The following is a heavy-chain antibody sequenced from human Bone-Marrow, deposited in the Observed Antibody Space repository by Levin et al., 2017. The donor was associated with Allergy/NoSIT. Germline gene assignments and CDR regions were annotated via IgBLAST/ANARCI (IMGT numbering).Heavy chain of an antibody. CDR1: GFTLSDYW. CDR3: VRGTREWMGIDY. Sequence: GESLKISCRASGFTLSDYWVHWVRRGPGKGLVCVSRISPDGSDRRYGDSVKGRFTISRDNPNNTVYLEMHSLRDEDTAVYYCVRGTREWMGIDYWGQGAQVTVSS. V-gene: IGHV3-74*01. J-gene: IGHJ4*02. D-gene: IGHD2-2*01. CDR2: ISPDGSDR.